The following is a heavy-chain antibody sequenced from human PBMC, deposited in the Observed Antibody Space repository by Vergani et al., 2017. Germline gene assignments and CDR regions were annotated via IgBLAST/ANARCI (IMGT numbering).Heavy chain of an antibody. D-gene: IGHD6-6*01. Sequence: QVQLQESGPGLVKPSQTLSLTCTFSGGSISSGGYYWSWIRQHPGKGLVWIGYTYYSGSTYYNPSLKSRVTISLDTSKNQFSLKLSSVTAADTAVYYCARHSGLYSSSHIDYWGQGTLVTVSS. J-gene: IGHJ4*02. CDR2: TYYSGST. V-gene: IGHV4-31*03. CDR3: ARHSGLYSSSHIDY. CDR1: GGSISSGGYY.